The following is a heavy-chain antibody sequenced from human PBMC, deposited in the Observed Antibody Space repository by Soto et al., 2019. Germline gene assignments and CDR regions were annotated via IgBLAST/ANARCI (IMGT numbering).Heavy chain of an antibody. CDR1: GFTFSSYA. CDR2: ISYDGSNK. CDR3: ARDGFSEDYSNYGYYGMDV. J-gene: IGHJ6*02. D-gene: IGHD4-4*01. Sequence: QVPLVESGGGVVQPGRSLRLSCAASGFTFSSYAMHWVRQAPGKGLEWVAVISYDGSNKYYADSGKGRFTISRDNSKNTLYLQMNRLRAEDTAVYYCARDGFSEDYSNYGYYGMDVCGQGTTVTVSS. V-gene: IGHV3-30-3*01.